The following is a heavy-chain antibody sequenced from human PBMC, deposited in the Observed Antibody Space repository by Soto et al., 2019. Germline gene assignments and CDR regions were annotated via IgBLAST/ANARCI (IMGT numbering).Heavy chain of an antibody. J-gene: IGHJ4*02. CDR2: IYYSGST. CDR3: ARLYSSGWFWDS. D-gene: IGHD6-19*01. Sequence: PSETLSLTCTVSGGSISSSSYYWGWIRQPPGKGLEWIGSIYYSGSTYYNPSLKSRVTISVDTSKNQFSLKLSSVTAADTAVYYCARLYSSGWFWDSWGQGTLVTVSS. V-gene: IGHV4-39*01. CDR1: GGSISSSSYY.